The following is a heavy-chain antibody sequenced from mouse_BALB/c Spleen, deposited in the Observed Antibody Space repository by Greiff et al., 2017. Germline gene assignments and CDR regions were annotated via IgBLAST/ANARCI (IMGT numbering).Heavy chain of an antibody. D-gene: IGHD1-2*01. J-gene: IGHJ3*01. CDR3: ARTYGSQAWFAY. CDR1: GFNIKDTY. Sequence: VQLQQSGAELVKPGASVKLSCTASGFNIKDTYMHWVKQRPEQGLEWIGRIDPANGNTKYDPKFQGKATITADTSSNTAYLQLSSLTSEDTAVYYCARTYGSQAWFAYWGQGTLVTVSA. V-gene: IGHV14-3*02. CDR2: IDPANGNT.